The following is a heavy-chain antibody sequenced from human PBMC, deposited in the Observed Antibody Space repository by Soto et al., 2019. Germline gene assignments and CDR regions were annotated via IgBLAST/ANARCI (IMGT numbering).Heavy chain of an antibody. CDR2: VTYSGANT. J-gene: IGHJ4*02. CDR3: ATPSLSAGGYSSFDS. D-gene: IGHD1-26*01. V-gene: IGHV3-23*01. Sequence: EVQLLESGGGLVQPGGSLRLSCAASGFTFGSYAMSWVRQAPGKGLEWVSLVTYSGANTYYAGSVTGRFTISGDNSRNALCLQMSSLRVEDTAVYYCATPSLSAGGYSSFDSWGRGTLVTFSS. CDR1: GFTFGSYA.